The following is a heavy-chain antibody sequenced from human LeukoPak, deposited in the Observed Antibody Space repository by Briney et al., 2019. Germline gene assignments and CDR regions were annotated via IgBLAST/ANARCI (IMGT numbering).Heavy chain of an antibody. CDR2: IYTSGST. J-gene: IGHJ5*02. V-gene: IGHV4-4*07. CDR1: GGSISSYY. CDR3: ARGRDITIFGVVILYNWFDP. Sequence: PSETLSLTCTVSGGSISSYYWSWIRQPAGKGLEWIGRIYTSGSTNYNPSLKSRVTISVDTSKNQFSLKLSSVTAADTAVYYCARGRDITIFGVVILYNWFDPWGQGTLVTVSS. D-gene: IGHD3-3*01.